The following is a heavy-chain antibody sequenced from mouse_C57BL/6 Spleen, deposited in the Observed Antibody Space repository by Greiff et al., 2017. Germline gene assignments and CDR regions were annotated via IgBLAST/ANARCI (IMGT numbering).Heavy chain of an antibody. CDR2: IRNKANGYTT. J-gene: IGHJ1*03. CDR3: ARYVAYRYWYFEV. V-gene: IGHV7-3*01. CDR1: GFTFTDYY. Sequence: EVKLMESGGGLVQPGGSLSLSCAASGFTFTDYYMSWVRQPPGKALEWLGFIRNKANGYTTEYSASVKGRFTISRDNSQSILYLQMNALRAEDSATYYCARYVAYRYWYFEVWGTGTTVTVSS. D-gene: IGHD6-5*01.